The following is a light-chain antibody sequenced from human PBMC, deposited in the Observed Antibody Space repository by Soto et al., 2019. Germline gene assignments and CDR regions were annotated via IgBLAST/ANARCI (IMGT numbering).Light chain of an antibody. CDR3: XQYGSSLFT. J-gene: IGKJ3*01. CDR1: QSVSSSY. V-gene: IGKV3-20*01. Sequence: EIVLTQSPGTLSLSPGERATLSCRASQSVSSSYLAWYQQKPGQAPRLLIYGASSRATGIPDRFSGSGSGXXXXXXXXXLXPXDFAVXXXXQYGSSLFTFGPGTKVDIK. CDR2: GAS.